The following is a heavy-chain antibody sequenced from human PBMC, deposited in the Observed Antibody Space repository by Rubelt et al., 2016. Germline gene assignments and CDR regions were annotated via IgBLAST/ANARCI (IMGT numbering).Heavy chain of an antibody. CDR2: INHSGST. Sequence: QVQLQQWGAGLLKPSETLSHTCAVYGGSFSGYYWSWIRQPPGKGLEWIGEINHSGSTYYNPSLKSRVPITVKRSKNQFSLKMTSVTAADTAVYYCVTYSHNVGGSWFDPWGRGTLVTVSS. V-gene: IGHV4-34*01. D-gene: IGHD3-16*01. J-gene: IGHJ5*02. CDR3: VTYSHNVGGSWFDP. CDR1: GGSFSGYY.